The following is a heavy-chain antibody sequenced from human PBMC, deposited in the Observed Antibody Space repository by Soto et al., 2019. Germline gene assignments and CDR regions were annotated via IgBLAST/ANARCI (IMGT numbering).Heavy chain of an antibody. CDR1: GFTFSAYW. CDR2: INGDGSRT. J-gene: IGHJ4*01. D-gene: IGHD4-17*01. Sequence: EVQLVESGGGLVQPGGSLRLSCAASGFTFSAYWMHWVRQAPGKGLVWVSRINGDGSRTSYADSVEGRFSISRDKAKNTLYLQMNSLRAEDTAIYYCANYGDSNWGWGHGTLVAVSS. CDR3: ANYGDSNWG. V-gene: IGHV3-74*01.